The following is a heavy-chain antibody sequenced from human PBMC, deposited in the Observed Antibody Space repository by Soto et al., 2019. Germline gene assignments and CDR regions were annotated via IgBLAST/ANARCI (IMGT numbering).Heavy chain of an antibody. CDR3: VKGEYYYDSSGYYPFDY. CDR1: GFTFSSYA. D-gene: IGHD3-22*01. Sequence: GGSLRLSCSASGFTFSSYAMHWVRQAPGKGLEYVSSISTNGGSTHYADSVKGRFTISRDNSKNTQYLQMSSLRADDTAVYYCVKGEYYYDSSGYYPFDYSGQGTLVTVST. CDR2: ISTNGGST. V-gene: IGHV3-64D*06. J-gene: IGHJ4*02.